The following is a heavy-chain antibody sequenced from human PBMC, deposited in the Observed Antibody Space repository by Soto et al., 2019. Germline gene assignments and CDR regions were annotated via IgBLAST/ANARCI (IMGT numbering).Heavy chain of an antibody. CDR2: INPSGGSE. Sequence: ASVKVSCKASKYTFTIYYIHWVRQAPGQGLEWLGVINPSGGSETYAQKFQGRLIMTTDTSTKTAYMELNSLRSEDTAVYYCARHSKGDTFELGDYGERGYGREVLGKGKTVDVSA. CDR1: KYTFTIYY. CDR3: ARHSKGDTFELGDYGERGYGREV. J-gene: IGHJ6*04. D-gene: IGHD4-17*01. V-gene: IGHV1-46*01.